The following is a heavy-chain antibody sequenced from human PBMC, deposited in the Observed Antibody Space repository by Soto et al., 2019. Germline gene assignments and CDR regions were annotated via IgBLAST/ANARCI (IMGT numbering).Heavy chain of an antibody. Sequence: PGGSLRLSCAASGFTFSSYAMHWVRQAPGKGLEYVSAISSNGGSTYYANSVKGRFTISRDNSKNTLYLQMGSLRAEDMAVYYCARGGVLLWFGSQLWGDGVDVWGQGTTVTVSS. V-gene: IGHV3-64*01. CDR2: ISSNGGST. D-gene: IGHD3-10*01. CDR3: ARGGVLLWFGSQLWGDGVDV. J-gene: IGHJ6*02. CDR1: GFTFSSYA.